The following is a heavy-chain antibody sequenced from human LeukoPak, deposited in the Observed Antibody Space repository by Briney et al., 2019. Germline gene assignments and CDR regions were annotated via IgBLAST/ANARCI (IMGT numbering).Heavy chain of an antibody. Sequence: ASLKVSCKASGYTFTSYYMHWVRQAPGQGLEWMGIINPSGGSTSYAQKFQGRVTMTRDTSTSTVYMELSSLRSEDTAVYYCARDTPLDYGDYGFDYWGQGTLVTVSS. CDR3: ARDTPLDYGDYGFDY. V-gene: IGHV1-46*01. J-gene: IGHJ4*02. D-gene: IGHD4-17*01. CDR1: GYTFTSYY. CDR2: INPSGGST.